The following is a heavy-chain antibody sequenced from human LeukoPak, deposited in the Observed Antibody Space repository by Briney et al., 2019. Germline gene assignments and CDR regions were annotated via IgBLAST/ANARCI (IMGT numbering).Heavy chain of an antibody. J-gene: IGHJ4*02. CDR3: ARWAHSAVGGYYFDY. Sequence: ASVKVSCKASGYTFTGYYMHWVRQAPGHGLEWMGGINPNSGDTDYAQNFQGRVTMTRDTSISTAYMELSRLRSDDTAVYYCARWAHSAVGGYYFDYWGQGTLVTVSS. CDR2: INPNSGDT. D-gene: IGHD6-19*01. CDR1: GYTFTGYY. V-gene: IGHV1-2*02.